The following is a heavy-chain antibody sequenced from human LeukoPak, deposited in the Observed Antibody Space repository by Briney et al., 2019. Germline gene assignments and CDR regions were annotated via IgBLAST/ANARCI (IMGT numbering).Heavy chain of an antibody. CDR1: GFTFSSYA. D-gene: IGHD5-12*01. J-gene: IGHJ3*02. CDR2: ISSSSRYI. V-gene: IGHV3-21*01. Sequence: GGSLRLSCAASGFTFSSYAMSWVRQAPGKGLGWVSSISSSSRYIYYADSVKGRFTISRDNAKNSLYLQMNSLRADDTAVYYCARVKEASAFDIWGQGTMVTVSS. CDR3: ARVKEASAFDI.